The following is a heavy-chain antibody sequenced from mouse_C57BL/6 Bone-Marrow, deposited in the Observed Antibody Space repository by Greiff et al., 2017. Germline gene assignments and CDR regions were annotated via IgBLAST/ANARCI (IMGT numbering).Heavy chain of an antibody. CDR2: IYPRSGNT. J-gene: IGHJ2*01. CDR3: GGVRRRRESMDY. V-gene: IGHV1-81*01. Sequence: QVQLQQPGAELARPGASVKLSCKASGYTFTSYCISWVKQRTGQGLEWIGKIYPRSGNTYYNEKFKGKATLTADKSSSTAYMRLRSLTSEDSAVYYCGGVRRRRESMDYGGQGTTLTVSS. CDR1: GYTFTSYC. D-gene: IGHD1-2*01.